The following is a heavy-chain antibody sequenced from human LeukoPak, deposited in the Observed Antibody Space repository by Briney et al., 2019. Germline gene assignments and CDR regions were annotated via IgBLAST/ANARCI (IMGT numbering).Heavy chain of an antibody. V-gene: IGHV4-34*01. CDR3: ARPGAYYYDSSGYSDAFDI. CDR2: INHSGST. J-gene: IGHJ3*02. CDR1: GGSFSGYY. D-gene: IGHD3-22*01. Sequence: SETLSLTCAVYGGSFSGYYWSWIRQPPGKGLEWIGEINHSGSTNYNPSLKSRVTISVDTSKDQFSLKLSSVTAADTAVYYCARPGAYYYDSSGYSDAFDIWGQGTMVTVSS.